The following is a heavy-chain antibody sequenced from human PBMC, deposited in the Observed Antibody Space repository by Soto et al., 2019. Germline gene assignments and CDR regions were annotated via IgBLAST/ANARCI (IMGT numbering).Heavy chain of an antibody. Sequence: QVLLQQWGAGLLKPSETLSLTCAVYGGSFSGYYWSWIRQPPGKGLEWIGEINHSGSTNYNPSLKSRVTISVDTSKNQFSLKLSSVTAADTAVYFCARRSSSWYPIGYWGQGTLVTVSS. CDR3: ARRSSSWYPIGY. CDR1: GGSFSGYY. V-gene: IGHV4-34*01. J-gene: IGHJ4*02. CDR2: INHSGST. D-gene: IGHD6-13*01.